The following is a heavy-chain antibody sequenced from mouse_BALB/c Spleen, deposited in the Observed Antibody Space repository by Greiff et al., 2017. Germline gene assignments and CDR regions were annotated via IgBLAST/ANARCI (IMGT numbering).Heavy chain of an antibody. D-gene: IGHD2-14*01. CDR3: ARNYRYEGGFDY. CDR1: GFTFSSFG. V-gene: IGHV5-17*02. CDR2: ISSGSSTI. Sequence: EVQLVESGGGLVQPGGSRKLSCAASGFTFSSFGMHWVRQAPEKGLEWVAYISSGSSTIYYADTVKGRFTISRDNPKNTLFLQMTSLRSEDTAMYYCARNYRYEGGFDYWGQGTTLTVSS. J-gene: IGHJ2*01.